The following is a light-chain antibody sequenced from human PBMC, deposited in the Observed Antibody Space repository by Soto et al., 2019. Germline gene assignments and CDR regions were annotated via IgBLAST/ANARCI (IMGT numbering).Light chain of an antibody. CDR3: QQRLHWPIT. CDR1: QTVGRY. V-gene: IGKV3-11*01. CDR2: DAS. Sequence: EIVLTQSPATLSLSPGDRVTLSCRASQTVGRYLSWYQHSPGQGPRLLVYDASNRATGIPARFSGSGSETDFPLNISSLEPEDFAVYYCQQRLHWPITFGQGTRLEIK. J-gene: IGKJ5*01.